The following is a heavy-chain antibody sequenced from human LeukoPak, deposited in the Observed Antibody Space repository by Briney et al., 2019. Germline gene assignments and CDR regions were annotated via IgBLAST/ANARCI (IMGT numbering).Heavy chain of an antibody. CDR1: GFTFSSYW. Sequence: PGGSLRLSCAASGFTFSSYWMSWVRQAPEKGLEWVANIKQDGSEIYYVDSVKGRFTISRDNTKNSLYLQMNSLRAEDTAVYYCARPKGSGSYSYYYYGMDVWGQGTTVTVSS. J-gene: IGHJ6*02. CDR3: ARPKGSGSYSYYYYGMDV. V-gene: IGHV3-7*01. D-gene: IGHD1-26*01. CDR2: IKQDGSEI.